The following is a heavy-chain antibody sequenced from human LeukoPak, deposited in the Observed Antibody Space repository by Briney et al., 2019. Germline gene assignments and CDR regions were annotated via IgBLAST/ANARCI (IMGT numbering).Heavy chain of an antibody. CDR2: IYPGDSDT. Sequence: GESLKISCKGSGFTFTNYWIGWVRQMPGKGLEWMGIIYPGDSDTNYSPSFQGHVTISADKSISTAYLQWSSLKASDTAMYYCARLEVVVVTPGRAAFDIWGQGTMVTVSS. CDR3: ARLEVVVVTPGRAAFDI. D-gene: IGHD3-22*01. V-gene: IGHV5-51*01. CDR1: GFTFTNYW. J-gene: IGHJ3*02.